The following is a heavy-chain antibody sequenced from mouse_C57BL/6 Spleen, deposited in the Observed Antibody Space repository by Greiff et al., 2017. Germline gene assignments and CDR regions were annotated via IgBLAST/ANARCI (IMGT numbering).Heavy chain of an antibody. V-gene: IGHV14-2*01. D-gene: IGHD2-10*01. J-gene: IGHJ4*01. Sequence: EVQLQESGAELVKPGASVKLSCTASGFNIKDYYMHWVKQRTEQGLEWIGRIDPEDGETKSAPKFQGKATITADTSSNTAYLQLSSRTSADYAVYYCSREGGLLYAIDYWGQGTSVTVSS. CDR1: GFNIKDYY. CDR3: SREGGLLYAIDY. CDR2: IDPEDGET.